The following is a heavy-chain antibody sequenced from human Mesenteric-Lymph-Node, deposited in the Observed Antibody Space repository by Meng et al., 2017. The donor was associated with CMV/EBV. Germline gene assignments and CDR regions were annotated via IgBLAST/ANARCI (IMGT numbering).Heavy chain of an antibody. D-gene: IGHD3-10*01. CDR1: GFTFSSYA. Sequence: SCAAAGFTFSSYAMHWVRQAPGKGLEWVAVISYDGSNKYYADSVKGRFTISRDNSKNTLYLQMNSLRAEDTAVYYCARREGSYWDYWGQGTLVTVSS. V-gene: IGHV3-30-3*01. CDR3: ARREGSYWDY. CDR2: ISYDGSNK. J-gene: IGHJ4*02.